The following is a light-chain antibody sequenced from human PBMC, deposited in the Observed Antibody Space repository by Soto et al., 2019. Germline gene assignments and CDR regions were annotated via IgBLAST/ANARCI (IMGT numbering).Light chain of an antibody. CDR2: DAS. Sequence: EIVLTQSPVTLSLSPWERATLSCRASQSVSNYLAWYQQKPGQAPRLLIYDASNRATGIPARFSGSGSGTDFTLTISSRQSEDFALYYCQQYHNLWTFGQGTKVDIK. J-gene: IGKJ1*01. V-gene: IGKV3-11*01. CDR3: QQYHNLWT. CDR1: QSVSNY.